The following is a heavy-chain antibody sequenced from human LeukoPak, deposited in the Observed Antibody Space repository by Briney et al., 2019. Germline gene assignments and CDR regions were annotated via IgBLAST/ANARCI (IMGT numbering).Heavy chain of an antibody. D-gene: IGHD3-16*02. V-gene: IGHV1-2*02. CDR1: GYTFTGYY. J-gene: IGHJ4*02. CDR2: INPNSGGT. CDR3: ARGFIVWKAFDF. Sequence: ASVKVSCKASGYTFTGYYVHWMRQAPGQGLEWMGWINPNSGGTNYAQKFQGRVTMARDTSISTAYMELSSLRSDDTAVYYCARGFIVWKAFDFWGQGTLVTVSS.